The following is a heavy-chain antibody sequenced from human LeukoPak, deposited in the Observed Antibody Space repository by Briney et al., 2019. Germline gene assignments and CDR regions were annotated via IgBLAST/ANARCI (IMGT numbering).Heavy chain of an antibody. CDR1: GGSISSSSYY. V-gene: IGHV4-39*01. Sequence: PSETLSLTCTVSGGSISSSSYYWGWLRQPPGKGLEWIVSIYYSGSTYYNPSLKSRVTISVDTSKNQFSLKLSSVTAADTAVYYCARSEGRKWFGEPSNWFDPWGQGTLVTVSS. J-gene: IGHJ5*02. CDR2: IYYSGST. CDR3: ARSEGRKWFGEPSNWFDP. D-gene: IGHD3-10*01.